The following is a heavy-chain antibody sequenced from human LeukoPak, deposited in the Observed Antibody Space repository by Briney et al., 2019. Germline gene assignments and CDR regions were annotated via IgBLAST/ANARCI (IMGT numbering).Heavy chain of an antibody. CDR3: VRDVSSGWAFDY. CDR1: GFTFNEYW. V-gene: IGHV3-7*01. J-gene: IGHJ4*01. D-gene: IGHD6-19*01. CDR2: VNQDGSQK. Sequence: GGSLTLSCSASGFTFNEYWMSWIRQLPGQGLEWVANVNQDGSQKYYVDSVKGRFTNSRDNARNLLYLQMNSLRDEDTAVYYCVRDVSSGWAFDYWGHGTLVTVSS.